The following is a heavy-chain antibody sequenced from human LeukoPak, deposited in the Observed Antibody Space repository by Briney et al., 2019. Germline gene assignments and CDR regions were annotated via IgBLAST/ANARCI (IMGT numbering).Heavy chain of an antibody. V-gene: IGHV4-39*01. CDR1: GETISRHNYY. J-gene: IGHJ3*02. D-gene: IGHD6-19*01. CDR2: LYYTANT. Sequence: SETLSLTCTVSGETISRHNYYWAWVRQPPGKGLEWIGTLYYTANTSLSPSLKSRVTMSIDTSKNQFSLHLSSMNATDTAVYYCARLKAVAGRRGAFDIWGRGTMVTVSP. CDR3: ARLKAVAGRRGAFDI.